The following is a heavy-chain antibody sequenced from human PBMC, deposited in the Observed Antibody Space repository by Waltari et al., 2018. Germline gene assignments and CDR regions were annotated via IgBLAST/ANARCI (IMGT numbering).Heavy chain of an antibody. CDR3: AKDSRGWAVVVVAHPDY. D-gene: IGHD2-15*01. V-gene: IGHV3-23*01. CDR2: ISGSGGST. CDR1: GFTFSSYA. Sequence: EVQLLESGGGLVQPGGSLRLSCAASGFTFSSYAMSWVRQAPGKGLEWVSAISGSGGSTYYADAVKGRFTISRDNSKNTLYLQMNSLRAEDTAVYYCAKDSRGWAVVVVAHPDYWGQGTLVTVSS. J-gene: IGHJ4*02.